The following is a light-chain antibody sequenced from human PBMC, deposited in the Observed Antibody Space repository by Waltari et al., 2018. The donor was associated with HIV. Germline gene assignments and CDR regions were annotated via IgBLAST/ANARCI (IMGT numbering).Light chain of an antibody. CDR3: QQYNNWPPAWT. CDR2: GAS. CDR1: ARVNSA. J-gene: IGKJ1*01. V-gene: IGKV3-15*01. Sequence: EIVMTQSPVTLSASPGARVTLSCRARARVNSALAWYQQKPGQAPRLLSHGASTRATGIPPRFSGSGSGTQFTLTISSLQSEDCAVYYCQQYNNWPPAWTFGRGTRVEI.